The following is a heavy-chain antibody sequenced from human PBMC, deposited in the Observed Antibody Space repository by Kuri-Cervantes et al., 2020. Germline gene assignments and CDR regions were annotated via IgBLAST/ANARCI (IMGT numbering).Heavy chain of an antibody. CDR1: GYTFTSYD. J-gene: IGHJ3*02. CDR3: ATDPLRFLEWRSRGAFDI. Sequence: ASEKVSCKASGYTFTSYDLNWVRQATGQGLEWMGWMNPNSGNTGYAQKFQDRVTMTRNTSISTAYMELSSLRSDDTAVYYCATDPLRFLEWRSRGAFDIWGQGTMVTVSS. V-gene: IGHV1-8*01. D-gene: IGHD3-3*01. CDR2: MNPNSGNT.